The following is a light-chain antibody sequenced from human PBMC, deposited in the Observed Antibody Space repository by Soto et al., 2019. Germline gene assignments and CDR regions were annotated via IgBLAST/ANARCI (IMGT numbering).Light chain of an antibody. CDR3: QQFGGSPPYT. CDR1: QSVSSNY. CDR2: GAS. Sequence: EIVLTQSPGTLSLSPGERATLSCRASQSVSSNYLAWYQQKPGQTPSLLIYGASSRATGLPDRFSGSGSGTDLTLTISRLEPEDFAVYYCQQFGGSPPYTFGQGTKLEIK. V-gene: IGKV3-20*01. J-gene: IGKJ2*01.